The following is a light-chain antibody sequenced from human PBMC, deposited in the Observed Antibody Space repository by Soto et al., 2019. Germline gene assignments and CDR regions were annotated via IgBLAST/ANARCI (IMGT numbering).Light chain of an antibody. CDR2: GAS. J-gene: IGKJ5*01. CDR1: QSVRSN. CDR3: QQYGSSPVT. Sequence: EIVMTQSPATLSVSPGERATLSCRASQSVRSNLAWYQQKPGQAPRLLIYGASSKATGIPDRFSGSGSGTEFTLIISRLDPEDFAVYYCQQYGSSPVTFGQGTRLEIK. V-gene: IGKV3-20*01.